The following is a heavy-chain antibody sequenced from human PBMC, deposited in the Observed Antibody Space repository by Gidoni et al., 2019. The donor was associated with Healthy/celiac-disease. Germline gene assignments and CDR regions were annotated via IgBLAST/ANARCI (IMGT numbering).Heavy chain of an antibody. CDR3: AGASLRLKDWFDP. CDR1: GYTFTGYY. Sequence: QVQLVQSGAEVKKPGASVKVSCKASGYTFTGYYMHWVRQAPGQGLEWMGWINPNRGGKNYAKKFQGRVTMTRDTSTSTAYMERSRLESNDTAVYYCAGASLRLKDWFDPWARGPLVTVSS. CDR2: INPNRGGK. D-gene: IGHD4-17*01. V-gene: IGHV1-2*02. J-gene: IGHJ5*02.